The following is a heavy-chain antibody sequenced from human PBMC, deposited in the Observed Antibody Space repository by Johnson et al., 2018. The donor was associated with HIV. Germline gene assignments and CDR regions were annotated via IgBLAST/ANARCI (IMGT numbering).Heavy chain of an antibody. D-gene: IGHD1-26*01. CDR2: IGTAGDT. V-gene: IGHV3-13*01. CDR3: ARGPPLQWELRGNAFDI. Sequence: VQLVESGGGVVQPGRSLRLSCAASGFTFSSYAMHWVRQATGKGLEWVSAIGTAGDTYYPGSVKGRFTISRENAKNSLYLQMNSLRAGDTAVYYCARGPPLQWELRGNAFDIWGQGTMVTVSS. J-gene: IGHJ3*02. CDR1: GFTFSSYA.